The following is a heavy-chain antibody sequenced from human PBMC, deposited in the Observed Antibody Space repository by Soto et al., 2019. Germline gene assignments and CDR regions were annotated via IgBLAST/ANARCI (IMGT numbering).Heavy chain of an antibody. CDR3: ARGPFELPTYYYYYMDV. V-gene: IGHV4-59*01. J-gene: IGHJ6*03. CDR2: IYYNGST. CDR1: GGTISSYY. Sequence: SEPMSVTCTVAGGTISSYYWSWIRQNPGKGLEWIGYIYYNGSTNYNPSLKSRVTISVDTSKNQFSLKLSSVTAADTAVYYCARGPFELPTYYYYYMDVWGKGTTVTVSS. D-gene: IGHD1-7*01.